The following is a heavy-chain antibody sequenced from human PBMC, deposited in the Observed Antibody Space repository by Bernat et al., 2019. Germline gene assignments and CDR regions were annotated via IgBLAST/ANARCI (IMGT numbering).Heavy chain of an antibody. D-gene: IGHD5-12*01. CDR2: INSDGSRI. CDR3: ASYKGGATKDY. CDR1: GFTFSSYW. Sequence: EVQLVESGGGLVQPGGSLRLSCAASGFTFSSYWMYWVRQAPGKGLVWVSGINSDGSRITYADSVRGQFTISRDNAKKTLYLQMNSVRAEDTAVYYCASYKGGATKDYWGQGTLVTVSS. J-gene: IGHJ4*02. V-gene: IGHV3-74*01.